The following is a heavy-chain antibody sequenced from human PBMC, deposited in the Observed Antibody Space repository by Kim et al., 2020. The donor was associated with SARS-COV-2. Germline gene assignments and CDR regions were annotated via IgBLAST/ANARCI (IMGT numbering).Heavy chain of an antibody. D-gene: IGHD1-26*01. Sequence: WDTLSLTCDVAGGSMNYYFWNWIRQPPGQGLEWIGYINYSGTTKYKPSLQSRVTISIDTFKNQFSPELRSLTAADTSLWYCVRGRSDMRICGNMDVGG. CDR2: INYSGTT. V-gene: IGHV4-59*12. J-gene: IGHJ6*03. CDR3: VRGRSDMRICGNMDV. CDR1: GGSMNYYF.